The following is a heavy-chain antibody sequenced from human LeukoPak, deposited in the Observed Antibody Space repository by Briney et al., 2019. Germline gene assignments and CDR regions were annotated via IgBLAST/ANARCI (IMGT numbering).Heavy chain of an antibody. CDR3: ARDLDITLVVVLIKGGFDY. CDR1: GFTFSSYW. D-gene: IGHD3-22*01. Sequence: GGSLRLSCEASGFTFSSYWMSWFRQAPGKGLEWVANIKQDGSEKSYVDSVKGRFTISRDNAKKALYLQMNSLRAEDTAVYYCARDLDITLVVVLIKGGFDYWGQGTLVTVSS. V-gene: IGHV3-7*01. CDR2: IKQDGSEK. J-gene: IGHJ4*02.